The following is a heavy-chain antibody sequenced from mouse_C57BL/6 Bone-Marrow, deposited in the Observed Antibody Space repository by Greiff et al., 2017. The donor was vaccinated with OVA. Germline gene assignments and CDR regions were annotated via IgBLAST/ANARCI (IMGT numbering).Heavy chain of an antibody. CDR1: GYTFTSYG. D-gene: IGHD1-1*01. J-gene: IGHJ4*01. CDR3: ARDGITTVVARYYYAMDY. V-gene: IGHV1-81*01. Sequence: QVQLQQSGAELARPGASVKLSCKASGYTFTSYGISWVKQRTGQGLEWIGEIYPRSGNTYYNEKFKGKATLTADKSSSPAYMELRSLTSEDSAVYFCARDGITTVVARYYYAMDYWGQGTSVTVSS. CDR2: IYPRSGNT.